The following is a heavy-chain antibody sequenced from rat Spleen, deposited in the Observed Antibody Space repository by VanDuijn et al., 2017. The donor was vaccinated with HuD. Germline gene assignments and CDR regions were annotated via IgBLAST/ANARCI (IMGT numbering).Heavy chain of an antibody. J-gene: IGHJ2*01. V-gene: IGHV5-29*01. CDR3: ARQNEAGIPPYFDY. D-gene: IGHD1-4*01. CDR2: ISYDGSNT. Sequence: EVQLVESGGGLVQPGRSLKVSCAASGFTFSDYGMAWVRQAPTKGLEWVATISYDGSNTHYRDSVKGRFTIFRDNAKSTLYLQMNSLRSEDTATYYCARQNEAGIPPYFDYWGQGVMVTVSS. CDR1: GFTFSDYG.